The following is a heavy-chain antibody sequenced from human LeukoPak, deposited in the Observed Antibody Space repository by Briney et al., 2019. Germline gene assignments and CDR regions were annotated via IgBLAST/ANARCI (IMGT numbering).Heavy chain of an antibody. V-gene: IGHV1-8*01. D-gene: IGHD3-10*01. CDR2: MNPNSGST. J-gene: IGHJ4*02. CDR1: GYTITSYD. CDR3: ARVITMVRGALRY. Sequence: ASVKVSCKASGYTITSYDINWVRQATGQGLEWMGWMNPNSGSTGYAQKFQGRVTMTRNTSISTAYMELSSLRSEDTAVYYCARVITMVRGALRYWGQGTLVTVSS.